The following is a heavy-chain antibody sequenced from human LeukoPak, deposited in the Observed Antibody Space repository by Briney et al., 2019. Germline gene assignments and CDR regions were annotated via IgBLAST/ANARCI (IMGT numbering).Heavy chain of an antibody. CDR1: GGSFSGYY. CDR2: INHSGST. Sequence: SETLSLTCAVYGGSFSGYYWSWIRQPPGKGLEWIGEINHSGSTNYNPSLKSRVTISVDTSKNQFSLKLSSVTAADTAVYYCAREAPVGATDAFDIWGQGTMVTVSS. V-gene: IGHV4-34*01. CDR3: AREAPVGATDAFDI. J-gene: IGHJ3*02. D-gene: IGHD1-26*01.